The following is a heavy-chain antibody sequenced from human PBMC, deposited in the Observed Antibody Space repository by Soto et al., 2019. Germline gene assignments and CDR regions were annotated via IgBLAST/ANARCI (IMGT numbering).Heavy chain of an antibody. CDR1: GFTFSSYG. Sequence: QTGGSLRLSCAASGFTFSSYGMHWVRQAPGKGLEWVAVISYDGSNKYYADSVKGRFTISRDNSKNTLYLQMNSLRAEDTAVYYCAKDRDQYWGQGTLVTVSS. CDR2: ISYDGSNK. CDR3: AKDRDQY. V-gene: IGHV3-30*18. D-gene: IGHD3-10*01. J-gene: IGHJ4*02.